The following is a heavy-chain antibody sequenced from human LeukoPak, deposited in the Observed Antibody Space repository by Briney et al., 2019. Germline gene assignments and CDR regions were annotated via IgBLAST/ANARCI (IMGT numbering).Heavy chain of an antibody. CDR1: GFTFSDYY. CDR3: AREVGGLYFDY. D-gene: IGHD3-10*01. J-gene: IGHJ4*02. V-gene: IGHV4-38-2*02. Sequence: GSLRLSCAASGFTFSDYYMSWIRQPPGKGLEWIGSIYYSGSTYYNPSLKSRVTISVDTSKNQFSLKLSSVTAADTAVYYCAREVGGLYFDYWGQGTLVTVSS. CDR2: IYYSGST.